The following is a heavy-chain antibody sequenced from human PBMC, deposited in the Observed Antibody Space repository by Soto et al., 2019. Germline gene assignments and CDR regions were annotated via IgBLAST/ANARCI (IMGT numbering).Heavy chain of an antibody. CDR2: ISAFNGYT. D-gene: IGHD6-13*01. CDR3: ARGRAVVAPAGTPDAFDV. CDR1: GYIFNKYG. V-gene: IGHV1-18*01. J-gene: IGHJ3*01. Sequence: ASVKVSCKASGYIFNKYGFNWVRQAPGQGLEWMGRISAFNGYTNLAQKFQGRLTLTTDASTNTAYMELSSLRSGDTATYFCARGRAVVAPAGTPDAFDVWGQGTMVTVSS.